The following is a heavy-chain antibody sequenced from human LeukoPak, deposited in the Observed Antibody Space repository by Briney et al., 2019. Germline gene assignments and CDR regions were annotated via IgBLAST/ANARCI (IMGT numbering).Heavy chain of an antibody. CDR3: ARHKGMYGDPYFDY. CDR1: GGSISNTNW. J-gene: IGHJ4*02. Sequence: PSETLSLTCGVSGGSISNTNWWTWVRQPPGKGLEWIGEVNLQGSTNYNPSLKSRVAISVDTSKNQFSLKLSSVTAADTAVYYCARHKGMYGDPYFDYWGQGTLVTVSS. V-gene: IGHV4-4*02. D-gene: IGHD4-17*01. CDR2: VNLQGST.